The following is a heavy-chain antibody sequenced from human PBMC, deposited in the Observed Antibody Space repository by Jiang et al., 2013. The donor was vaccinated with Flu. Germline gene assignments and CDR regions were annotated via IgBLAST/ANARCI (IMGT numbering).Heavy chain of an antibody. CDR3: AREPFIVGATFSDY. D-gene: IGHD1-26*01. V-gene: IGHV3-30*03. J-gene: IGHJ4*02. Sequence: QLLESGGGVVQPGRSLRLSCAASGFTFSNYGIHWVRQAPGKGLEWVAVISYDGSNKYYADSVKGRFTISRDNSKNTLYLQMNSLRAEDTAVYYCAREPFIVGATFSDYWGQGTLVTVSS. CDR2: ISYDGSNK. CDR1: GFTFSNYG.